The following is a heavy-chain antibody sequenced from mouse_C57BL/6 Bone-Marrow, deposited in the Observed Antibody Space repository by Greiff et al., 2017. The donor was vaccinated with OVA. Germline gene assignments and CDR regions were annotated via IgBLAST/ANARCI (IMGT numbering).Heavy chain of an antibody. J-gene: IGHJ4*01. CDR3: ARREHSLSGYYAMDY. Sequence: VQLQQSGAELARPGASVKLSCKASGYTFTSYGISWVKQRTGQGLEWIGEIYPRSGNTYYNEKFKGKATLTADKSSSTAYIELRSLTSEDSAVYFCARREHSLSGYYAMDYWGQGTSVTVTS. CDR1: GYTFTSYG. D-gene: IGHD1-3*01. V-gene: IGHV1-81*01. CDR2: IYPRSGNT.